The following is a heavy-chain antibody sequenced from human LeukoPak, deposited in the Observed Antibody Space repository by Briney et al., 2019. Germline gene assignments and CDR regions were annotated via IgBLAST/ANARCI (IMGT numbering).Heavy chain of an antibody. V-gene: IGHV3-9*03. CDR3: AKDINYDSSGGYFDY. D-gene: IGHD3-22*01. Sequence: GGSLRLSCAASGFTFDDYAMHWVRHAPGKGLEWVSGLSWNSGSIGYADSVKGRFTISRDNAKNSLYLQMNSLRAEDMALYYCAKDINYDSSGGYFDYWGQGTLVTVSS. CDR2: LSWNSGSI. CDR1: GFTFDDYA. J-gene: IGHJ4*02.